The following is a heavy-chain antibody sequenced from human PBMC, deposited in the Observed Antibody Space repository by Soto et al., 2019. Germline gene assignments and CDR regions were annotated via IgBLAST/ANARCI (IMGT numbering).Heavy chain of an antibody. Sequence: SVKVSCKASGGTFSSYAISWVRQAPGQGLEWMGGIIPIFGTANYAQKFQGRVTITADESTSTAYMELSSLRSEDTAVYYCARDGPEMATIPEYFDYWGQGTLVTVSS. J-gene: IGHJ4*02. V-gene: IGHV1-69*13. D-gene: IGHD5-12*01. CDR1: GGTFSSYA. CDR3: ARDGPEMATIPEYFDY. CDR2: IIPIFGTA.